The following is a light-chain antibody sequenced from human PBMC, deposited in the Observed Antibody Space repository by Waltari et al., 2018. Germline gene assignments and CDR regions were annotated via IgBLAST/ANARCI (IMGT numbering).Light chain of an antibody. V-gene: IGLV2-11*01. CDR1: SSDVGAYNY. Sequence: QSALTQPRSVSGSPGQSVTISCTGTSSDVGAYNYVSWYQQHPGKAPKLMIYDVTKRPSGVPDRCSGSKSGNTASRTISGLQTEDEADYYCCSYAGTYVFGTGTKVTVL. CDR2: DVT. J-gene: IGLJ1*01. CDR3: CSYAGTYV.